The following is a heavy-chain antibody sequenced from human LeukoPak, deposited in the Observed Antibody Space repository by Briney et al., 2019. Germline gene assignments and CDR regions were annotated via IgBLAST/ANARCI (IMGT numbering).Heavy chain of an antibody. J-gene: IGHJ4*02. Sequence: GGSLRLSCAASGFTVSSNEMSWVRQAPGKGLEWVAVISYDGSNKYYADSVKGRFTISRDNSKNTLYLQMNSLRAEDTAVYYCAKANTIFGVVTPIDYWGQGTLVTVSS. CDR2: ISYDGSNK. CDR3: AKANTIFGVVTPIDY. D-gene: IGHD3-3*01. V-gene: IGHV3-30*18. CDR1: GFTVSSNE.